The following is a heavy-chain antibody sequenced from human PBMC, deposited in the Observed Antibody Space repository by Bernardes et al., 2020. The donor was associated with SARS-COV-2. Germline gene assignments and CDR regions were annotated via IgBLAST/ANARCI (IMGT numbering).Heavy chain of an antibody. Sequence: GGSLRLSCAASGFTFSDYWMHWVRQAPGKGLVWVSRINSDGSGTRYADSVEGRFTISRDNAKNTLYLQMNSLRAEDTAVYYCLTRTTVTTFSYYWGQGTLVTVSS. J-gene: IGHJ4*02. CDR2: INSDGSGT. V-gene: IGHV3-74*01. CDR3: LTRTTVTTFSYY. CDR1: GFTFSDYW. D-gene: IGHD4-4*01.